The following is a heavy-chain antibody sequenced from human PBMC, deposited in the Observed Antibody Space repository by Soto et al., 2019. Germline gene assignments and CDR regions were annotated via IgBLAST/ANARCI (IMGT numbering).Heavy chain of an antibody. CDR1: GGSVSGFYY. V-gene: IGHV4-61*01. CDR2: IYYTGTT. D-gene: IGHD6-13*01. J-gene: IGHJ4*02. CDR3: ARGISAAADTALGE. Sequence: SETLSLTCTVSGGSVSGFYYWSWIRQSPGKGLEWIGYIYYTGTTNYNPSLKSRVTISVDASKNQISLKMHSVTAADTAVYYCARGISAAADTALGEWGQGTLVTVSS.